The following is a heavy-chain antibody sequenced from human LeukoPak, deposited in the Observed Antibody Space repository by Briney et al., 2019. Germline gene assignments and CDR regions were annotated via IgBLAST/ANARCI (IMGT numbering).Heavy chain of an antibody. Sequence: GGSLRLSCAASGFTFSDYYLSWIRQSPGKGLEWVSSISASGTSIYYAESVKGRFTISRDNAKNSLFLQMNSLRAEDTALYYCARGMVRDYPSDYWGQGTLVTVSS. V-gene: IGHV3-11*01. CDR1: GFTFSDYY. CDR3: ARGMVRDYPSDY. J-gene: IGHJ4*02. CDR2: ISASGTSI. D-gene: IGHD3-10*01.